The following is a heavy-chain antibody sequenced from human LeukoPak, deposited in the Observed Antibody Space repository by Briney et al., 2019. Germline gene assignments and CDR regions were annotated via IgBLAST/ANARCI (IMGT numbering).Heavy chain of an antibody. Sequence: PSETLSLTCAVYGGSFSGYYWSWIRQPPGKGLEWIGEINHSGSTNYNPSLKSRVTISVDTSKNQFSLKLSSVTAADTAVYYCARLSAIAAAAGGYYYYMDVWGKGTTVTVSS. J-gene: IGHJ6*03. CDR1: GGSFSGYY. D-gene: IGHD6-13*01. CDR2: INHSGST. CDR3: ARLSAIAAAAGGYYYYMDV. V-gene: IGHV4-34*01.